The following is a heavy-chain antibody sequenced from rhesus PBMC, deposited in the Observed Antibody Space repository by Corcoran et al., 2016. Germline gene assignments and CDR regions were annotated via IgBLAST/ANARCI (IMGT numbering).Heavy chain of an antibody. V-gene: IGHV4-106*01. Sequence: QVQLQESGPGTVKPSETLSLTCAVSGGSIRDSYFWSWVRQPPGKGLEWIGYIYGGGGATSYNTSLNNRVTISRDTSKNQFSLKLTSVTAADTAVYYCWLDQFDVWGAGVLVTVSS. CDR1: GGSIRDSYF. CDR2: IYGGGGAT. J-gene: IGHJ5-1*01. CDR3: WLDQFDV. D-gene: IGHD2-33*01.